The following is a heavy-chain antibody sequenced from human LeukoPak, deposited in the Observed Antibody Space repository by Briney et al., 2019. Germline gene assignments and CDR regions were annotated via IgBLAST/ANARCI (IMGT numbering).Heavy chain of an antibody. J-gene: IGHJ5*02. V-gene: IGHV3-33*01. CDR1: GFTFSSYG. Sequence: GGSLRLSCAASGFTFSSYGMHWVRQAPGKGLEWVAVIWYDGSNKYYADSVKGRFTISRDNSKNTLYLQTNSLRAEDTAVYYCARNRPAFRAAGWFDPWGQGTLVTVSS. D-gene: IGHD6-6*01. CDR3: ARNRPAFRAAGWFDP. CDR2: IWYDGSNK.